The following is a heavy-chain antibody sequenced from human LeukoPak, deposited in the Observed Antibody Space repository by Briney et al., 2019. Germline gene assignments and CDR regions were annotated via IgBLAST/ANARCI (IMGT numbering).Heavy chain of an antibody. V-gene: IGHV3-48*04. CDR2: ISSSSSTI. D-gene: IGHD6-13*01. CDR3: ARESRVIAAAKKSPSDAPDAFDI. Sequence: PGGSLRLSCAASGFTFSSHNMNWVRQAPGKGLEWVSYISSSSSTIYYADSVKGRFTISRDNAKNSLYLQMNSLRAEDTAVYYCARESRVIAAAKKSPSDAPDAFDIWGQGTMVTVSS. CDR1: GFTFSSHN. J-gene: IGHJ3*02.